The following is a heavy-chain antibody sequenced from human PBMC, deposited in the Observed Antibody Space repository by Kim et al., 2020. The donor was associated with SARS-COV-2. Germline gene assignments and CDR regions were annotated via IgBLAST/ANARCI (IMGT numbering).Heavy chain of an antibody. V-gene: IGHV3-23*01. D-gene: IGHD3-10*01. CDR2: ISGSGGST. Sequence: GGSLRLSCAASGFTFSSYAMSWVRQAPGKGLEWVSAISGSGGSTYYADSVKGRFTISRDNSKNTLYLQMNSLRAEDTAVYYCAKDQGPSYYGSGDEKTPFDPWGQGTLVTVSS. CDR1: GFTFSSYA. CDR3: AKDQGPSYYGSGDEKTPFDP. J-gene: IGHJ5*02.